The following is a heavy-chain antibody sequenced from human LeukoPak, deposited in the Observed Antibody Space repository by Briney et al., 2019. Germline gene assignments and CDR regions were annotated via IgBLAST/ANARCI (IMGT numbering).Heavy chain of an antibody. D-gene: IGHD4-17*01. CDR1: GGSITNSY. V-gene: IGHV4-59*01. CDR3: ARHGAYDYGDRDAFDI. Sequence: SESLSLTCTVSGGSITNSYWNWIRQSPGKGLEWIGYINYSGSTNYNPSLKSRVTISVDTSKNQFSLKLSSVTAADTAVYYCARHGAYDYGDRDAFDIWGQGTMVTVSS. CDR2: INYSGST. J-gene: IGHJ3*02.